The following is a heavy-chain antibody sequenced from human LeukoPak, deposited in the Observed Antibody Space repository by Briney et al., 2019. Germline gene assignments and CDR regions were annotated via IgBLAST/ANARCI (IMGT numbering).Heavy chain of an antibody. J-gene: IGHJ6*02. V-gene: IGHV1-69*13. D-gene: IGHD3-10*01. CDR3: AGSRTGITMVRGVISVKYYYGMDV. CDR2: IIPIFGPA. CDR1: GGTFSSYA. Sequence: SGKVSCKASGGTFSSYAISWVRQPPGQGLEWMGGIIPIFGPANNAQKFQGRVTITADESTSTAYMELSSLRSEDTAVYYCAGSRTGITMVRGVISVKYYYGMDVWGQGTTVTVSS.